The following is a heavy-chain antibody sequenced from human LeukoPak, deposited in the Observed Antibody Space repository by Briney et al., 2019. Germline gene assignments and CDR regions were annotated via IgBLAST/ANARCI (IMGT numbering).Heavy chain of an antibody. CDR1: GFTFSSYG. CDR3: TRRSLDAFDI. V-gene: IGHV3-30*03. CDR2: ISYDGSNK. Sequence: GRSLRLSCAASGFTFSSYGMHWVRQAPGKGLEWVAVISYDGSNKYYADSVKGRFTISRDNSKNTLYLQMNSLRAEDTAVYYCTRRSLDAFDIWGQGTMVTVSS. J-gene: IGHJ3*02.